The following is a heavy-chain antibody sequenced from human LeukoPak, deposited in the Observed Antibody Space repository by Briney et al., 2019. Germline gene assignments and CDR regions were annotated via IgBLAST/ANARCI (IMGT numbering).Heavy chain of an antibody. D-gene: IGHD3-16*02. V-gene: IGHV4-39*07. CDR2: IYYSGST. Sequence: GSLRLSCAASGFTFSSYAMSWIRQPPGKGLEWIGSIYYSGSTYYNPSLKSRVTISVDTSKNQFSLKLSSVTAANTAVYYCARVFPLGELSFDYWGQGTLVTVSS. CDR3: ARVFPLGELSFDY. J-gene: IGHJ4*02. CDR1: GFTFSSYA.